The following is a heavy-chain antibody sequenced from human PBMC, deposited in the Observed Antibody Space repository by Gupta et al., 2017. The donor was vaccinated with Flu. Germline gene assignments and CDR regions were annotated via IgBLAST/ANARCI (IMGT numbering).Heavy chain of an antibody. V-gene: IGHV4-61*01. D-gene: IGHD2-15*01. CDR1: AGSVSSGNYY. Sequence: TVSAGSVSSGNYYWSWIRQPPGKGLEWIGCIYDSESTNYNPSLKSRVTISVDTSKNQFSLRLSSVTAADTALYYCTRDGSSRPAVIWGPGTMVTVSS. CDR2: IYDSEST. J-gene: IGHJ3*02. CDR3: TRDGSSRPAVI.